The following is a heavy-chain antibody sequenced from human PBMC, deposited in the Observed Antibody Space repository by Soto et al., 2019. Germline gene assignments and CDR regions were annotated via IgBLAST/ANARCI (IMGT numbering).Heavy chain of an antibody. CDR2: IDWDDDK. D-gene: IGHD3-22*01. J-gene: IGHJ4*02. Sequence: SGPTLVNPTQTLTLTCTFSGFSLSTSGMCVSWIRQPPGKALEWLARIDWDDDKYYSTSLRTRLTISRDNSKNTLYLQMDSLRVEDTALYYCAKDTYYDTSAPGHWGQGTLVTVSS. CDR1: GFSLSTSGMC. V-gene: IGHV2-70*11. CDR3: AKDTYYDTSAPGH.